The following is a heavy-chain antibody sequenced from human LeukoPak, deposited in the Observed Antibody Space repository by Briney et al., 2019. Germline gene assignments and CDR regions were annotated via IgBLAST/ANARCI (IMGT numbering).Heavy chain of an antibody. CDR1: GYTFTSFD. V-gene: IGHV1-8*01. D-gene: IGHD3-3*01. J-gene: IGHJ6*04. CDR3: ARGAHITIFGVVIPRHPDV. Sequence: ASVKVSCKASGYTFTSFDINWVRQATGQGLEWMGWMNPNSGNTGYAQKFQGRVTMTRNTSISTAYMELSSLRSEDTAVYYCARGAHITIFGVVIPRHPDVWGKGTTVTVSS. CDR2: MNPNSGNT.